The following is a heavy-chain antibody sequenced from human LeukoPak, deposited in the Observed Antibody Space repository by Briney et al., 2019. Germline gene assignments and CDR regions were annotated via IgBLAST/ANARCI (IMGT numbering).Heavy chain of an antibody. V-gene: IGHV4-59*01. CDR3: ARASLGGYYYGMDV. CDR2: IYYSGST. CDR1: GGSISSYY. J-gene: IGHJ6*02. D-gene: IGHD4-23*01. Sequence: SPSETLSLTCTVSGGSISSYYWSWIRQPPGKRLECIGYIYYSGSTNYNLSLKSRVTISVDTSKNQFSLKLSSVTAADTAVYYCARASLGGYYYGMDVWGQGTTVTVSS.